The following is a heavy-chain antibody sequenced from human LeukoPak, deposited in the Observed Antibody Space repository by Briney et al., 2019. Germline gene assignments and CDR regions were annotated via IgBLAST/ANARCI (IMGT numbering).Heavy chain of an antibody. CDR2: INHSGST. D-gene: IGHD2-21*02. CDR3: ARGPNPVVVTAILDY. Sequence: SETLSLTCAVYGGSFSGYYWTWIRQPPGKGLEWIGEINHSGSTNYNSSLKSRVTISVDTSKNQFSLKLSSVTAADTAVYNCARGPNPVVVTAILDYWGQGTLVTVSS. CDR1: GGSFSGYY. J-gene: IGHJ4*02. V-gene: IGHV4-34*01.